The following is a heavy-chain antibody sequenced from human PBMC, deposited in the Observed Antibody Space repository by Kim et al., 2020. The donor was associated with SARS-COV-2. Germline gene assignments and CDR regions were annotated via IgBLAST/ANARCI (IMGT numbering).Heavy chain of an antibody. V-gene: IGHV7-4-1*02. CDR2: INTNTGNP. J-gene: IGHJ4*02. CDR3: ARSIAVAGKLGDYFDY. Sequence: ASVKVSCKASGYTFTSYAMNWVRQAPGQGLEWMGWINTNTGNPTYAQGFTGRFVFSLDTSVSTAYLQISSLKAEDTAVYYCARSIAVAGKLGDYFDYWGQGTLVTVSS. D-gene: IGHD6-19*01. CDR1: GYTFTSYA.